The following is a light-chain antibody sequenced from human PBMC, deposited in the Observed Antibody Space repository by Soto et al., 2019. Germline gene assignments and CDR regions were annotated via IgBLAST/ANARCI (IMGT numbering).Light chain of an antibody. CDR3: SSYTTSSTRV. CDR1: SSDVGIYNY. Sequence: QSALTQPASVSGSPGQSIAISCTGSSSDVGIYNYVSWCQQHPGKVPKFIIYEVTNRPSGVSNRFSGSKSGNTASLTISGLQAEDEADYYCSSYTTSSTRVFGTGTKVTVL. CDR2: EVT. J-gene: IGLJ1*01. V-gene: IGLV2-14*01.